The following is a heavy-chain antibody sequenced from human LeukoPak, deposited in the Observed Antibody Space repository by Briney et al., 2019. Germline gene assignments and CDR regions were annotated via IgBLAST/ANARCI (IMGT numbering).Heavy chain of an antibody. J-gene: IGHJ4*02. CDR1: GDSIRSHY. Sequence: PSETLSLTCSVSGDSIRSHYWSWIRQAPGKGLEWIGYIYYDGSTNYNPSLQSRVTISIDTSKTQFSLTLSSVTAADTAVYYCARGLDFSSGYSFDSWGQGTLVTVSS. CDR2: IYYDGST. CDR3: ARGLDFSSGYSFDS. V-gene: IGHV4-59*11. D-gene: IGHD3-3*01.